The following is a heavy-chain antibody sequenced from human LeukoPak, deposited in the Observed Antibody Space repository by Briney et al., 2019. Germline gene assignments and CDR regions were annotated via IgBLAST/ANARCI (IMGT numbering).Heavy chain of an antibody. J-gene: IGHJ4*02. CDR1: GFTFDDYG. Sequence: GGSLRLSCAASGFTFDDYGMSWVRQAPGKGLEWVSGINWNGGSTGYADSVKGRFTISRDNSKNTLYLQMNSLRAEDTAVYYCAKDRYCGATSCSGSFDSWGRGTLVSVSS. CDR2: INWNGGST. V-gene: IGHV3-20*04. CDR3: AKDRYCGATSCSGSFDS. D-gene: IGHD2-2*01.